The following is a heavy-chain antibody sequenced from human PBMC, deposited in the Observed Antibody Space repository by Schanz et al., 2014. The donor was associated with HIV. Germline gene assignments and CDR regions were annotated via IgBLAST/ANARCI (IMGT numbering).Heavy chain of an antibody. CDR1: GYIFTSNG. V-gene: IGHV1-18*01. CDR3: ARVNKDIGGYYFDY. Sequence: QVQLVQSGAEVKKPGSSVKVSCKASGYIFTSNGISWVRQAPGQGLEWMGWISAYNGKTNYARKVQGRVTMTTDTSTSTAYMELRSLRSDDTAVYYCARVNKDIGGYYFDYWGQGTLVTVSS. CDR2: ISAYNGKT. D-gene: IGHD2-15*01. J-gene: IGHJ4*02.